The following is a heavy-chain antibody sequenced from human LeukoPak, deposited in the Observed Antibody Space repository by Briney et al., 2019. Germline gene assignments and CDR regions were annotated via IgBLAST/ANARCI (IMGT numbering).Heavy chain of an antibody. V-gene: IGHV4-34*01. CDR1: GESLSNYY. CDR2: INHYGST. J-gene: IGHJ4*02. D-gene: IGHD1-1*01. Sequence: SETLSLTCAVYGESLSNYYWSWIRQPPGKGLEWIGEINHYGSTNYNPSLKSRITISQDTSKNQFSLKVNSVTAADTAAYYCTREEGGTTVDYWGQGTLVTVSS. CDR3: TREEGGTTVDY.